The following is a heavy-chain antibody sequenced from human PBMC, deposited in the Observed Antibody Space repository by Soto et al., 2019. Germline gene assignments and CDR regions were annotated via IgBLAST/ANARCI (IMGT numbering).Heavy chain of an antibody. Sequence: SVNVPCRASGYTFTSYCLNEDGQAPGQGLEGMGWISAYNGNTNYAQKLQGRVTMTTDTSTSTAYMELRSLRSDETAVYYCARGLHCRGGSCYDSGNWFDPWGQGTMVTGSS. J-gene: IGHJ5*02. CDR2: ISAYNGNT. D-gene: IGHD2-15*01. CDR3: ARGLHCRGGSCYDSGNWFDP. V-gene: IGHV1-18*04. CDR1: GYTFTSYC.